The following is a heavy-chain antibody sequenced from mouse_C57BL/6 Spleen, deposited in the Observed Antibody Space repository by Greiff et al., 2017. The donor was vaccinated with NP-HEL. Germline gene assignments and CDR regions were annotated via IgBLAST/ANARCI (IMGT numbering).Heavy chain of an antibody. D-gene: IGHD1-1*01. Sequence: VQLKESGGGLVQPGGSLKLSCAASGFTFSDYYMYWVRQTPEKRLEWVAYISNGGGSTYYPDTVKGRFTISRDNAKNTLYLQMSRLKSEDTAMYYCARRGYGSSGYYFDYWGQGTTLTVSS. V-gene: IGHV5-12*01. J-gene: IGHJ2*01. CDR1: GFTFSDYY. CDR2: ISNGGGST. CDR3: ARRGYGSSGYYFDY.